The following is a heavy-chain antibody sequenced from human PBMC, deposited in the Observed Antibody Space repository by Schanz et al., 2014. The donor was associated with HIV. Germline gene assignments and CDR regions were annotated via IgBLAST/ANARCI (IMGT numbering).Heavy chain of an antibody. CDR3: ARVFGRTYGWPDY. CDR1: GFTFSSYS. D-gene: IGHD3-10*01. Sequence: VQLVESGGGLVKPGGSLRLSCAASGFTFSSYSMNWVRQAPGKGLEWLAVISYDGRNKKFANSVRGRFTISRDNSKNTLYLQMNSLRAEDTAVYYCARVFGRTYGWPDYWGQGTLVTVSS. J-gene: IGHJ4*02. V-gene: IGHV3-30*03. CDR2: ISYDGRNK.